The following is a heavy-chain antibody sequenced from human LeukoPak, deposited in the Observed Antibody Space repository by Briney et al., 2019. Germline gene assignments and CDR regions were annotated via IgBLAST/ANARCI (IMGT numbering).Heavy chain of an antibody. V-gene: IGHV3-74*01. Sequence: PGGSLRLSCAASGFTFSSYWMYWVRQAPGKGLVWVSRINSDGSSTSYADSVKGRFTISRDNAKNSLYLQMNSLRAEDTAVYYCARLSSRCYYDSSGYPYWGQGTLVTVSS. CDR3: ARLSSRCYYDSSGYPY. J-gene: IGHJ4*02. D-gene: IGHD3-22*01. CDR1: GFTFSSYW. CDR2: INSDGSST.